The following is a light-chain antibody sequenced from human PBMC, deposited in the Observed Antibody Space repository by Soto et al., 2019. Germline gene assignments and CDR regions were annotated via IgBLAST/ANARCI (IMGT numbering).Light chain of an antibody. CDR1: SSVIGSYRF. V-gene: IGLV2-14*02. J-gene: IGLJ1*01. CDR3: SSFSSGHLFF. Sequence: QSALTQPASVSGSPGQSIIISCTGTSSVIGSYRFVSWYQQYPGKVPKLIIYEVTKRPSGVSERFSGSKSGNTASLTISGLQAEDEAHCYCSSFSSGHLFFFARGTKVTVL. CDR2: EVT.